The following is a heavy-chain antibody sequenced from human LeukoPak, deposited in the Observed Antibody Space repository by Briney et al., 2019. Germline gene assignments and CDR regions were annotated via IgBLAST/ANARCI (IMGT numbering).Heavy chain of an antibody. CDR3: ARLPYSSSWAYWYFDL. V-gene: IGHV4-38-2*01. CDR2: IYHSGST. D-gene: IGHD6-13*01. Sequence: PSETLSLTCAVSGYSISSGYYWGWIRQPPGKGLEWIGSIYHSGSTYYNPSLKSRVTISVDTSKNQFSLKLSSVTAADMAVYYCARLPYSSSWAYWYFDLWGRGTLVTVSS. CDR1: GYSISSGYY. J-gene: IGHJ2*01.